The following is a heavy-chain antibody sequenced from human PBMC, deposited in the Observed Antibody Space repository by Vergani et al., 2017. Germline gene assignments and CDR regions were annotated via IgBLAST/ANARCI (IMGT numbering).Heavy chain of an antibody. Sequence: EVQLVETGGGLIQPGGSLRLSCAASGFTVSSNYMSWVRQAPGKGLEWVANIKQDGSEKYYVDSVKGRFTISRDNAKNSLYLQMNSLRAEDTAVYYCARGVSYSNWYFDLWGRGTLVTVSS. CDR3: ARGVSYSNWYFDL. D-gene: IGHD1-26*01. V-gene: IGHV3-7*01. CDR2: IKQDGSEK. J-gene: IGHJ2*01. CDR1: GFTVSSNY.